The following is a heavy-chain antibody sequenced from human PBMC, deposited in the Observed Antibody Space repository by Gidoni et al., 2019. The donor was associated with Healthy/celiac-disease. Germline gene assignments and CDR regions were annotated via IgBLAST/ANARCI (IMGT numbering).Heavy chain of an antibody. CDR1: GFTFSSYS. CDR3: ARYGVTMIVVVEPPLMDV. Sequence: EVQLVESGGGLVKPGGSLRLSCAASGFTFSSYSMNWVRQAPGKGLEWVSSISSSSSYIYYADSVKGRFTISRDNAKNSLYLQMNSLRAEDTAVYYCARYGVTMIVVVEPPLMDVWGQGTTVTVSS. J-gene: IGHJ6*02. V-gene: IGHV3-21*01. CDR2: ISSSSSYI. D-gene: IGHD3-22*01.